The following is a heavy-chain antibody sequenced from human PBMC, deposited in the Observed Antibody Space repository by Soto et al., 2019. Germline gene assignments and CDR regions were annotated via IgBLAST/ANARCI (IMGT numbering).Heavy chain of an antibody. Sequence: GASVKVSCKASGYTFTSYAMHWERQAPGQRLEWMGWINAGNGNTKYSQKFQGRVTITRDTSASTAYMELSSLRSEDTAVYYCAREDIVVVPAAMPWSWFDPWGQGTLVTVSS. J-gene: IGHJ5*02. V-gene: IGHV1-3*01. D-gene: IGHD2-2*01. CDR3: AREDIVVVPAAMPWSWFDP. CDR2: INAGNGNT. CDR1: GYTFTSYA.